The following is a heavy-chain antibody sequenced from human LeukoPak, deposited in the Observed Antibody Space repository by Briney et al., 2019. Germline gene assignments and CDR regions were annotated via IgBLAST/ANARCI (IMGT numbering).Heavy chain of an antibody. CDR2: IIPIFGTA. J-gene: IGHJ4*02. Sequence: ASVKVSCKASGGTFSSYAISWVRQAPGQGLEWMGGIIPIFGTANYAQKFQGRVTITADESTSTAYMELSRLRSDDTAVYYCARVAGGYSYGDSFDYWGQGTLVTVSS. V-gene: IGHV1-69*13. CDR1: GGTFSSYA. CDR3: ARVAGGYSYGDSFDY. D-gene: IGHD5-18*01.